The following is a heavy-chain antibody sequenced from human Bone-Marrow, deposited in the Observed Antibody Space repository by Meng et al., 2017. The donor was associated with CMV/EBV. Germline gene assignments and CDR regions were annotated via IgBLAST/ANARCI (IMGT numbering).Heavy chain of an antibody. J-gene: IGHJ6*02. D-gene: IGHD2-2*01. CDR1: GYTFRNYG. CDR2: INTSKGNT. CDR3: ARGADIVVVRRFYNYYGMDV. Sequence: ASVKVSCKASGYTFRNYGITWVRQAPGQGLEWMGWINTSKGNTNNAQRFQGRVTITTDESTSTAYMELSSLRSEDTAVYYCARGADIVVVRRFYNYYGMDVWGQGTTVTVSS. V-gene: IGHV1-18*01.